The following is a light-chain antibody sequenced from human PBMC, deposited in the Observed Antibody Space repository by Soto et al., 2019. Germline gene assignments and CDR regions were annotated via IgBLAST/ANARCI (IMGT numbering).Light chain of an antibody. J-gene: IGKJ1*01. V-gene: IGKV3-20*01. CDR1: QSVSSSN. CDR3: QQSYSNPRT. Sequence: EIVLTQSPGTLSLSPGERATLSCRASQSVSSSNLGWYHQKPGQAPRLLIYGASSRATGIPDRLSGSGSGTDFTLTISSLQPEDFATYYCQQSYSNPRTFGQGTKVDIK. CDR2: GAS.